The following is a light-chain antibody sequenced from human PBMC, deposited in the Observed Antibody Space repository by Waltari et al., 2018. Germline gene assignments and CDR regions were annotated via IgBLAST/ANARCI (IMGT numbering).Light chain of an antibody. J-gene: IGKJ2*01. CDR2: WAS. Sequence: DIVMTQSPDSLAVSLGERATINCKSSQTVLYSSNNKNYLAWYQQKPGQPPKLLIYWASTRESGVPYRFSGSGSGTDFTLTISSLQAEDVAVYYCQQYYSSPYTFGQGTQLEIK. CDR1: QTVLYSSNNKNY. V-gene: IGKV4-1*01. CDR3: QQYYSSPYT.